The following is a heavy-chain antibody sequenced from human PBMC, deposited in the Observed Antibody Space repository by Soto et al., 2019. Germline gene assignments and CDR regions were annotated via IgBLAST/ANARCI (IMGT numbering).Heavy chain of an antibody. CDR2: ISPYNGQT. CDR3: ARDVIAMVRGVVITRYFDP. V-gene: IGHV1-18*01. CDR1: SYTFTNYG. Sequence: ASVKVSCKTSSYTFTNYGITWVRQAPGQGLEWMGWISPYNGQTDYAQKFQDRVIMTTDTSTTTAYLELRSLRSDDTAVYYCARDVIAMVRGVVITRYFDPWGREPWSPSPQ. D-gene: IGHD3-10*01. J-gene: IGHJ5*02.